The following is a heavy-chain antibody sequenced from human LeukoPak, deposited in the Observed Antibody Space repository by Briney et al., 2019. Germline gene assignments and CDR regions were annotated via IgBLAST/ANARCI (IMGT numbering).Heavy chain of an antibody. CDR3: AREISGSLFYYGMDV. D-gene: IGHD6-13*01. V-gene: IGHV3-21*01. Sequence: PGGSLRLSCVASGFTFSSNIMNWVRQAPGKGLEWVSSISSSSGHIYYADSLKGRFTLSRDNAKNSLYLQMNSLRAEDTAVYYCAREISGSLFYYGMDVWGQGTTVTVSS. J-gene: IGHJ6*02. CDR1: GFTFSSNI. CDR2: ISSSSGHI.